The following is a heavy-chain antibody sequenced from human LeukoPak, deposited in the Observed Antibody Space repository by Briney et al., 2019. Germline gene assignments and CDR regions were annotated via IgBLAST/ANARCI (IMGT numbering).Heavy chain of an antibody. J-gene: IGHJ3*01. Sequence: PGGSLILSCAASGFTFSSYWMSWVRQAPGKGLEYIGRIKSKTNGGEATEYAAAVTGRFFISRDDSASTLYLHLNSLKTEDTAVYYCATDRIVGASAFDVWGQGTMVTVSS. CDR3: ATDRIVGASAFDV. V-gene: IGHV3-15*01. CDR2: IKSKTNGGEAT. CDR1: GFTFSSYW. D-gene: IGHD1-26*01.